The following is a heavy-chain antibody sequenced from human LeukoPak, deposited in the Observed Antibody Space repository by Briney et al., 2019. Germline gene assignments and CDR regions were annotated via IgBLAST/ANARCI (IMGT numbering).Heavy chain of an antibody. CDR1: GGAISGYY. Sequence: SETLSLTCTVSGGAISGYYYNWIRQPPGKGLEWIGYIYYSGSTNYNPSLKSRVTISLDTSKNQFSLKLSSVTTADTAVYYCARSVVTLYWYFDLWGRGTLVTVSS. V-gene: IGHV4-59*01. J-gene: IGHJ2*01. CDR3: ARSVVTLYWYFDL. D-gene: IGHD4-23*01. CDR2: IYYSGST.